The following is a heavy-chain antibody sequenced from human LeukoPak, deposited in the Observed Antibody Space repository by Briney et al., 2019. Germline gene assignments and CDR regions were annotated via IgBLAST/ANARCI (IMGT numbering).Heavy chain of an antibody. CDR3: ARGSYYDRPSRSRVEY. CDR2: LYYSGST. J-gene: IGHJ4*02. D-gene: IGHD3-22*01. V-gene: IGHV4-61*01. Sequence: SETLSLTCTVSGGSFSSGSYYWSWIRQPPGKGLEWIGYLYYSGSTNYNPSLKSRVTISVDTSKNQFSLKLTSVTAADTAVYYCARGSYYDRPSRSRVEYWGQGTLVTVSS. CDR1: GGSFSSGSYY.